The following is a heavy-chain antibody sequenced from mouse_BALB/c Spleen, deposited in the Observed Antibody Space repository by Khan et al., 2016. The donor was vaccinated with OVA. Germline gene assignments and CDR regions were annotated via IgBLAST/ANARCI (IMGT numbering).Heavy chain of an antibody. CDR1: GYTFTSYW. J-gene: IGHJ4*01. D-gene: IGHD1-1*01. Sequence: EVQLQQSGTVLARPGASVKMSCKASGYTFTSYWMHWVKQRPGQGLEWIGAIYPGNSDTSYNQKFKGKAKLTAVTSTSTAYMELSSLTNEDSAVYYCTRGFTTVVAPYAMDYWGQGTSVTVSS. CDR3: TRGFTTVVAPYAMDY. V-gene: IGHV1-5*01. CDR2: IYPGNSDT.